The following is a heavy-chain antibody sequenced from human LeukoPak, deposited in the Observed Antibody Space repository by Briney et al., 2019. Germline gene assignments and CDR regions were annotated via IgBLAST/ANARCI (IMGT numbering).Heavy chain of an antibody. J-gene: IGHJ4*02. Sequence: KPSETLSLTCTVSGGSISSSSYYWAWIRQPPGKGLEWMGSIHYSGSTYSNPSLKSRVTISVDTSKNQFSLKMSSVTAGGTAVYYCARTVGVQPLYLWGQGIMVTVSS. V-gene: IGHV4-39*01. CDR2: IHYSGST. CDR1: GGSISSSSYY. CDR3: ARTVGVQPLYL. D-gene: IGHD3-10*01.